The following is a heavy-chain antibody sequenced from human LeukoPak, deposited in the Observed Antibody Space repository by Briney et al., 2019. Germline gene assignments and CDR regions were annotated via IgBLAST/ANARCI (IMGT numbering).Heavy chain of an antibody. V-gene: IGHV3-43*02. J-gene: IGHJ4*02. CDR3: AKSRSGTSYAIDY. Sequence: GGSLRLSCAASGFTFDDYAIQWVRQIPGKGLEWVSLISGDGGMTYYTDSVKGRFTISRDNSKNSLYLQMRSLTTEDTALYYCAKSRSGTSYAIDYWGQGTLVTVSS. CDR1: GFTFDDYA. CDR2: ISGDGGMT. D-gene: IGHD1-26*01.